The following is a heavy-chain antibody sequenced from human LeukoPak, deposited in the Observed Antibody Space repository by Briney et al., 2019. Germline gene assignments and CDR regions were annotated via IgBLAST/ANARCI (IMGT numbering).Heavy chain of an antibody. CDR2: INHSGST. CDR1: GGSFSGYY. CDR3: AITSIAVAGTLDY. Sequence: SETLSLTCAVYGGSFSGYYWSWIRQPPGKGLEWIGEINHSGSTNYNPSLKSRVTISVDTSKNQFSLQLSSVTAADAAVYYCAITSIAVAGTLDYWGQGTLVTVSS. D-gene: IGHD6-19*01. V-gene: IGHV4-34*01. J-gene: IGHJ4*02.